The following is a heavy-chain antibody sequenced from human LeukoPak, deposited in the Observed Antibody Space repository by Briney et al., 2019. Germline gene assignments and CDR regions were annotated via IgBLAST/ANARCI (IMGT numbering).Heavy chain of an antibody. Sequence: GGSLRLSCAASGFTFSSYAMSWVRQAPGKGLEWASAISGSGGSTYYADSVKGRFTISRDNSKNTLYLQMNSLRAEDTAVYYCAKNWYSSSWYLDYWGQGTLVTVSS. D-gene: IGHD6-13*01. CDR1: GFTFSSYA. CDR3: AKNWYSSSWYLDY. J-gene: IGHJ4*02. CDR2: ISGSGGST. V-gene: IGHV3-23*01.